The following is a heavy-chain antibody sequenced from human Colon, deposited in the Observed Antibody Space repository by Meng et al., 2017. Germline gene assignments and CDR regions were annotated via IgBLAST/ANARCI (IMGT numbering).Heavy chain of an antibody. CDR3: VRQGMTSYSWGY. D-gene: IGHD3-9*01. Sequence: QVHTKELSTGGVRPARPLSLTCGCPSGPISRSNWGGWVLQPAGKGLEWIGEISQSGTTYYNPSLKSRVTITGDWSKNQFSLNLNSVTAADTALYYCVRQGMTSYSWGYWGQGTLVTVSS. CDR2: ISQSGTT. CDR1: SGPISRSNW. J-gene: IGHJ4*02. V-gene: IGHV4-4*02.